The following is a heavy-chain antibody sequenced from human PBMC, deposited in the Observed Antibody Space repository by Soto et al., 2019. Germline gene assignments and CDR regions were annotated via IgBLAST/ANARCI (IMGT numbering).Heavy chain of an antibody. CDR3: ARGCSYGYRTCMDV. CDR2: MNPNSGNT. V-gene: IGHV1-8*01. D-gene: IGHD5-18*01. J-gene: IGHJ6*04. Sequence: ASVKASCKASRFAFTSCDINWVRQATGQGLEWMGWMNPNSGNTGYAQKFQGRVTMTRNTSIGTAYMELSSLRSEDTAVYYSARGCSYGYRTCMDVWAEGTTATVPS. CDR1: RFAFTSCD.